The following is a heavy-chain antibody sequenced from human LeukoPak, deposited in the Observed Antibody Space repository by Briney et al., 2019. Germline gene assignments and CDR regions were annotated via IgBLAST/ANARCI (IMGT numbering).Heavy chain of an antibody. CDR2: INGDGNNV. V-gene: IGHV3-74*01. J-gene: IGHJ4*02. CDR1: GFTFNNYW. Sequence: GESLRFSCAASGFTFNNYWLHWVRQVPGKGLMWVSRINGDGNNVNYADSVKGRFTISRDNAKNTLHLQMNSLRAEDTAVYYCAAGPAGNGHLSSYWGQGTRVTVSS. D-gene: IGHD1-1*01. CDR3: AAGPAGNGHLSSY.